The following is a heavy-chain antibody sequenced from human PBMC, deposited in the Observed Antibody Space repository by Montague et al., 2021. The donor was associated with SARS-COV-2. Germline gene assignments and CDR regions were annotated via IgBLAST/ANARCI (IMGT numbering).Heavy chain of an antibody. J-gene: IGHJ2*01. V-gene: IGHV4-34*01. CDR1: GGSFSGYY. CDR3: ARDRRIAARPSEGFFDV. CDR2: INHSGST. D-gene: IGHD6-6*01. Sequence: SETLSLTCAVYGGSFSGYYWSWIRQPPGKGLEWIGEINHSGSTNYNPTLKSRVTISVDTSKNKFSLKLSFVTAADTAVYYCARDRRIAARPSEGFFDVWGRGTLVTVSS.